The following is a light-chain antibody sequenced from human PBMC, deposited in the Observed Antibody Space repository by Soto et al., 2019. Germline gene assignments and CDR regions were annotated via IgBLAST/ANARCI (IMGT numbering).Light chain of an antibody. J-gene: IGLJ2*01. V-gene: IGLV2-23*02. Sequence: QSALTQPASVSGSPGQSITISCTGTSSDVGSYDLVSWYQQHPGNAPKLMIYEVSKRPSGVSDRFSGSKSGNTASLTISGLQADDEADYYCATWDDDLYTPIIGGGTKLTVL. CDR1: SSDVGSYDL. CDR3: ATWDDDLYTPI. CDR2: EVS.